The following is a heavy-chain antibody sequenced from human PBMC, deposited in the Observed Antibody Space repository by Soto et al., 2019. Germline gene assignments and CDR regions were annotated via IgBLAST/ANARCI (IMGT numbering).Heavy chain of an antibody. D-gene: IGHD3-10*01. Sequence: QVQLVQSGAEVKKPGSSVKVSCKASGGTFSSYTINWVRQAPRQGLEWMGRIIPIAAIANYTPKFQGRVPLTVDKSSTTGYMELTRLRAHDTAVSYCARGSTLVRRPTSRFDPLRQGTLVTVSS. V-gene: IGHV1-69*02. CDR3: ARGSTLVRRPTSRFDP. CDR2: IIPIAAIA. CDR1: GGTFSSYT. J-gene: IGHJ5*02.